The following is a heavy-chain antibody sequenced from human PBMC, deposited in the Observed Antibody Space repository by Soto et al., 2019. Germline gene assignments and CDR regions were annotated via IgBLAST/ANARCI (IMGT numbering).Heavy chain of an antibody. J-gene: IGHJ4*02. CDR3: ANAGDYDTLTGYDRVGTRVHY. V-gene: IGHV3-23*01. D-gene: IGHD3-9*01. Sequence: GGSLRLSCAASGFTFSSYAMSLVRQAPGKGLEWVSAISGSGGSTYYADSVKGRFTISRDNSKNTLYLQMNSLRAEDTAVYYCANAGDYDTLTGYDRVGTRVHYWGEGTLVTVSS. CDR1: GFTFSSYA. CDR2: ISGSGGST.